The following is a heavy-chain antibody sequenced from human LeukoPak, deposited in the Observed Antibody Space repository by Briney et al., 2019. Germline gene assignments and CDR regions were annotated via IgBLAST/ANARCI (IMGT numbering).Heavy chain of an antibody. D-gene: IGHD6-19*01. CDR2: IYYSGST. CDR1: GGSISSSSYY. J-gene: IGHJ4*02. V-gene: IGHV4-39*07. Sequence: TSETLSLTCTVSGGSISSSSYYWGWIRQPPGKGLEWIGSIYYSGSTYYNPSLKSRVTISVDTSKNQFSLKLSSVTAADTAVYYCARALEYSSGWYYFDYWGQGTLVTVSS. CDR3: ARALEYSSGWYYFDY.